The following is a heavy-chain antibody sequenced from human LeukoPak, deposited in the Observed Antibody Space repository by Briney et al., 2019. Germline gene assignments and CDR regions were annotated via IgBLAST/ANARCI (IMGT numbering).Heavy chain of an antibody. CDR1: GGTFSSYA. J-gene: IGHJ4*02. CDR2: IIPIFGTA. Sequence: ASVKVSCKASGGTFSSYAINWVRQAPGQGLEWMGRIIPIFGTANYAQKFQGRVTITTDESTSTAYMELSSLRSEDTAVYYCARVPIIAAGGEFDYWGQGTLVTVSS. CDR3: ARVPIIAAGGEFDY. D-gene: IGHD6-13*01. V-gene: IGHV1-69*05.